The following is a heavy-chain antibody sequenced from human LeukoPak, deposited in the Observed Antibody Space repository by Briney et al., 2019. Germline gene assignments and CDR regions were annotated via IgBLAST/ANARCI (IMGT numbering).Heavy chain of an antibody. CDR1: GFIFSRYT. J-gene: IGHJ4*02. CDR3: AKGSYDFWSGYTSFDY. V-gene: IGHV3-30*18. CDR2: ISYDGSNK. D-gene: IGHD3-3*01. Sequence: GGSLRLSCAASGFIFSRYTINWVRQAPGKGLEWVAVISYDGSNKYYADSVKGRFTISRDNSKNTLYLQMNSLRAEDTAVYYCAKGSYDFWSGYTSFDYWGQGTLVTVSS.